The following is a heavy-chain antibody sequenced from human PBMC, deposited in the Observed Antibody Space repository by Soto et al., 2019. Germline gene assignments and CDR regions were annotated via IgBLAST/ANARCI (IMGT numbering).Heavy chain of an antibody. CDR1: GFSLSSYA. V-gene: IGHV3-30*18. D-gene: IGHD2-15*01. J-gene: IGHJ4*02. Sequence: SLRLSCATSGFSLSSYAMHWVRQAPGKGLEWVALMSYDETKKYYADSVKGRFTISRDTSKNTLFLQMNNLRVEDTAVYYCTKDRRDGDFMHILVVDFWGQGALVTAPQ. CDR2: MSYDETKK. CDR3: TKDRRDGDFMHILVVDF.